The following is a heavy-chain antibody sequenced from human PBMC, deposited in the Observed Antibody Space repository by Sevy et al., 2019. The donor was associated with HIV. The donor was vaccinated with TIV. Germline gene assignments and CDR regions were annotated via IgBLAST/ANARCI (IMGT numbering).Heavy chain of an antibody. Sequence: GGSLRLSCAASGFTFDDYAMHWVRQAPGKGLEWVSGISWNSGSIGYADSVKGRFTISRDNAKNSLYLQMNSLRAEDTALYSCAKDMRRYSYGYDYYYYGMDVWGQWTTVTVSS. J-gene: IGHJ6*02. CDR3: AKDMRRYSYGYDYYYYGMDV. D-gene: IGHD5-18*01. CDR1: GFTFDDYA. V-gene: IGHV3-9*01. CDR2: ISWNSGSI.